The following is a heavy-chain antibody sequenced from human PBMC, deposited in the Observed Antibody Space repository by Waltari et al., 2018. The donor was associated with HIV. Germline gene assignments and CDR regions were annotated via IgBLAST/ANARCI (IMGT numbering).Heavy chain of an antibody. CDR1: GASITSNNW. CDR3: ARGGADETFVDY. J-gene: IGHJ4*02. Sequence: QVQLQESGPGLVKPSGTLSLTCAVSGASITSNNWWSWVRQPPGKGLEWIGEIHHTGSTNYNPSLKSRVTISVDKSKNQFSLKLSSVTAADTAIYYCARGGADETFVDYWGQGTLVTVSP. D-gene: IGHD3-3*02. V-gene: IGHV4-4*02. CDR2: IHHTGST.